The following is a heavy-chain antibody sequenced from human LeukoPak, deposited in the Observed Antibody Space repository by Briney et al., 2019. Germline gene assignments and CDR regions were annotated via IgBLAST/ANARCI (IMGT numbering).Heavy chain of an antibody. Sequence: EASVKVSCKASGGTFSSYAISWVRQAPGQGLEWMGGIIPIFGTANYAQKFQGRVTITADESTSTAHMELSSLRSEDTAVYYCARDLHPYYYDSSGPDYWGQGTLVTVSS. D-gene: IGHD3-22*01. CDR1: GGTFSSYA. J-gene: IGHJ4*02. V-gene: IGHV1-69*13. CDR2: IIPIFGTA. CDR3: ARDLHPYYYDSSGPDY.